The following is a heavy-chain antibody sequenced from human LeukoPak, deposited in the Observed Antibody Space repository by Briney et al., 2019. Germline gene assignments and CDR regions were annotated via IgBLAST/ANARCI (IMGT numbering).Heavy chain of an antibody. CDR2: IYTSGSP. CDR3: ARGRSATMFDY. CDR1: GGSISSYY. J-gene: IGHJ4*02. Sequence: PSETLSLTCTVSGGSISSYYWSWIRQPAGKGLELIGRIYTSGSPNYNPSLKSRVTMSVDTSKNQFSLKLRSMTAADTALYYCARGRSATMFDYWGQGTLVTVSS. D-gene: IGHD3-10*01. V-gene: IGHV4-4*07.